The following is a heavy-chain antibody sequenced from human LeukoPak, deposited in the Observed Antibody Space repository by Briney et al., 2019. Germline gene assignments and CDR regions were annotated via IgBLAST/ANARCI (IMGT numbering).Heavy chain of an antibody. Sequence: GGSLRLSCAASGFTFSDYYMSWIRQAPGKGLEWVSYISSSSSYTNYADSVKGRFTISRDNAKNSLYLQMNSLRAEDTAVYYCSRCIAVAGSDAFDFWGQGTMVTVSS. CDR2: ISSSSSYT. J-gene: IGHJ3*01. CDR3: SRCIAVAGSDAFDF. D-gene: IGHD6-19*01. V-gene: IGHV3-11*03. CDR1: GFTFSDYY.